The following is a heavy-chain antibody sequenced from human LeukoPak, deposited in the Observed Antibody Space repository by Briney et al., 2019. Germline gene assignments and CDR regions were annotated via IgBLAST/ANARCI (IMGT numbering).Heavy chain of an antibody. D-gene: IGHD1-14*01. CDR2: IRGKVYSYEP. CDR1: GFIFSGSA. J-gene: IGHJ4*02. Sequence: GGSLRLSCAASGFIFSGSAIHWVRQASGKGLEWVGRIRGKVYSYEPTYAASVKGRFTISRIDSNNTAYLQMNSLNTDDTAVYYCTTMSTAEGFDYWGQGTLVTVSS. V-gene: IGHV3-73*01. CDR3: TTMSTAEGFDY.